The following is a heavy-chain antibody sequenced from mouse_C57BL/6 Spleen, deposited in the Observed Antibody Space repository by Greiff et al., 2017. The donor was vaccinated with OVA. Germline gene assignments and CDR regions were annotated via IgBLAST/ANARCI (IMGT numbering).Heavy chain of an antibody. V-gene: IGHV1-55*01. J-gene: IGHJ4*01. CDR1: GYTFTSYW. CDR3: ARGGLRPYYAMDY. CDR2: IYPGSGST. D-gene: IGHD2-4*01. Sequence: VQLQQPGAELVKPGASVKMSCKASGYTFTSYWITWVKQRPGQGLEWIGDIYPGSGSTNYNEKFKSKATLTVDTSSSTAYMQLSSLTSEDSAVYYCARGGLRPYYAMDYWGQGTSVTVSS.